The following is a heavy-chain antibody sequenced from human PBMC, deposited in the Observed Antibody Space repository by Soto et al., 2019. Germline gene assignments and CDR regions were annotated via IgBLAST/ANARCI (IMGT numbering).Heavy chain of an antibody. CDR3: AKGTRTTGMGPDAFDI. D-gene: IGHD1-1*01. J-gene: IGHJ3*02. CDR2: ISYDGSNK. Sequence: GGSLRLSCAASGFTFSSYGMHWVRQAPGKGLEWVAVISYDGSNKYYADSVKGRFTISRDNSKNTLYLQMNSLRAEETAVYYCAKGTRTTGMGPDAFDIWGQGTMVTVSS. V-gene: IGHV3-30*18. CDR1: GFTFSSYG.